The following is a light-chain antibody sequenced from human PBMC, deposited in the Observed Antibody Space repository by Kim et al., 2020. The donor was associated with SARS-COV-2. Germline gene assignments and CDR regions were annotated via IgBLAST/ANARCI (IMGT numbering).Light chain of an antibody. V-gene: IGKV1-39*01. Sequence: DIQMTQSPSSLSASVGDRVTITCRASQSISSFINWFQQRPGNAPRLLIYSASTLQTGVPSRFSGSGSGTDFTLTISSLQPDDFATYYCQQSYSAPRSFGPGTKVDIK. CDR2: SAS. CDR3: QQSYSAPRS. J-gene: IGKJ3*01. CDR1: QSISSF.